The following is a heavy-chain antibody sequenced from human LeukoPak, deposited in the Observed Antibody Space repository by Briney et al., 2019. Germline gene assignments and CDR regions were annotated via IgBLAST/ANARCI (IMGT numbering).Heavy chain of an antibody. V-gene: IGHV3-21*01. J-gene: IGHJ4*02. D-gene: IGHD5-18*01. CDR1: GFTFSSYS. CDR2: ISTSSSYI. Sequence: GGCLRLSCAASGFTFSSYSMNWVRQAPGKGLEWVSSISTSSSYIYYADSVKGRFTISRDNAKNSLYLQMNSLRAEDTAVYYCARSTALVTNYFDFWGQGTLVTVSS. CDR3: ARSTALVTNYFDF.